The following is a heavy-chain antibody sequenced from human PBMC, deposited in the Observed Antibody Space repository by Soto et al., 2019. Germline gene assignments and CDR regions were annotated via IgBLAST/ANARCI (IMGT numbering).Heavy chain of an antibody. D-gene: IGHD3-3*01. J-gene: IGHJ4*02. V-gene: IGHV2-70*17. CDR3: ARMIFGRTGEYYFDY. CDR1: VFSLSTSRMS. CDR2: IDWDDAK. Sequence: SGPTLVNPTQTLTLACTFSVFSLSTSRMSVAWIRQPPGKALEWLARIDWDDAKFFNTSLKTRLTVSKDTSKNQVVLALTNMEPVDSGTYYCARMIFGRTGEYYFDYWGQGILVTVSS.